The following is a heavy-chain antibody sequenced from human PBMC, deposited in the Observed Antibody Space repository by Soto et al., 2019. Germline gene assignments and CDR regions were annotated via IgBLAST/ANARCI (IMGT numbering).Heavy chain of an antibody. V-gene: IGHV5-51*01. D-gene: IGHD6-13*01. J-gene: IGHJ6*03. Sequence: GGSLKISCKGSGYSFTSYWIGWVRQMPGKGLEWMGIIYPGDSDTRYSPSFQGQVTISADKSISTAYLQWSSLKASDTVMYYCARYRSLKTGYSYYMDVWGKGPKVTVSS. CDR1: GYSFTSYW. CDR2: IYPGDSDT. CDR3: ARYRSLKTGYSYYMDV.